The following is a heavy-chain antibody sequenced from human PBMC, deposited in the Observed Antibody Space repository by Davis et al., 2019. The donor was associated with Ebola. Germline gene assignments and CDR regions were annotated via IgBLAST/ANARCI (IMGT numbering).Heavy chain of an antibody. CDR3: ARVSPYGDYAALYYYYGMDV. Sequence: SETLSLTCTVSGGSISSSSYYWGWIRQPPGKGLEWIGSIYYSGSTYYNPSLKSRVTISVDTSKNQFSLKLSSVTAADTAVYYCARVSPYGDYAALYYYYGMDVWGQGTTVTVSS. CDR1: GGSISSSSYY. V-gene: IGHV4-39*07. CDR2: IYYSGST. D-gene: IGHD4-17*01. J-gene: IGHJ6*02.